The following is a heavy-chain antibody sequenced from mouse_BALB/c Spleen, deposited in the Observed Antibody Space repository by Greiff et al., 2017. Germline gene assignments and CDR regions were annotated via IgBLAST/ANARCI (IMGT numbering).Heavy chain of an antibody. Sequence: EVQLKESGAELVRPGALVKLSCKASGFNIKDYYMHWVKQRPEQGLEWIGWIDPENGNTIYDPKFQGKASITADTSSNTAYLQLSSLTSEDTAVYYCAREGSSRGFAYWGQGTLVTVSA. CDR3: AREGSSRGFAY. CDR2: IDPENGNT. CDR1: GFNIKDYY. D-gene: IGHD1-1*01. J-gene: IGHJ3*01. V-gene: IGHV14-1*02.